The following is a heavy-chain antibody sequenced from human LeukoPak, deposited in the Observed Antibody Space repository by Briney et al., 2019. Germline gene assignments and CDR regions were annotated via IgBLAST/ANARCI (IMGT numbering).Heavy chain of an antibody. V-gene: IGHV4-59*01. Sequence: TSETLSLACAVSGGSISSYYWSWIRQPPGKGLEWIGYIYYSGSTKYNTSPKSRATTSVETSKNQFSLKLSSVAAADTAVYYCGSWGLTGFDYWGQGTLVTVSS. CDR3: GSWGLTGFDY. D-gene: IGHD3-9*01. J-gene: IGHJ4*02. CDR2: IYYSGST. CDR1: GGSISSYY.